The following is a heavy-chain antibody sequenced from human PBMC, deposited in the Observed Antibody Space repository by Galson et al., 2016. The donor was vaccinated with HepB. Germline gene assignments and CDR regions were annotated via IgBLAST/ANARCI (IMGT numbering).Heavy chain of an antibody. J-gene: IGHJ6*02. V-gene: IGHV3-73*01. CDR2: IRSKGNKYAT. D-gene: IGHD3-22*01. CDR3: SRHEVDSSGYIYYYYGMDV. CDR1: GFRFSRAA. Sequence: SLRLSCAASGFRFSRAAMHWVRQASGKGLEWVGRIRSKGNKYATEYAASVEGRFTISRDDSKNTAFLQMNNLKIEDTAVYYCSRHEVDSSGYIYYYYGMDVWGQGTTVTVSS.